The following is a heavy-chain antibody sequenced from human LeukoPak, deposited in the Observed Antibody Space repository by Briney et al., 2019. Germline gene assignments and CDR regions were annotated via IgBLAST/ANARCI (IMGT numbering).Heavy chain of an antibody. J-gene: IGHJ6*03. V-gene: IGHV3-30-3*01. CDR1: GFTFSSYA. Sequence: PGGSLRLSCAASGFTFSSYAMHWVRQAPGKGLEWVAVISYDGSNKYYADSVKGRFTISRDNSKNTLYLQMNSLRAEDTAVYYCARPGVVPAAQDYYYYMDVWGKGTTVTVSS. CDR3: ARPGVVPAAQDYYYYMDV. CDR2: ISYDGSNK. D-gene: IGHD2-2*01.